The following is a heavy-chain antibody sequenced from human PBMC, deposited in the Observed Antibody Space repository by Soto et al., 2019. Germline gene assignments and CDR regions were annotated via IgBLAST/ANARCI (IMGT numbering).Heavy chain of an antibody. CDR1: GYTFTGYY. CDR3: ARGAWFGESAHDY. Sequence: ASVKVSCKASGYTFTGYYMHWVRQAPGQGLEWMGWINPNSGGTNYAQKFQGRVTMTRDTSISTAYMELSRLRSDDTAVYYCARGAWFGESAHDYWGQGTLVTVSS. CDR2: INPNSGGT. J-gene: IGHJ4*02. V-gene: IGHV1-2*02. D-gene: IGHD3-10*01.